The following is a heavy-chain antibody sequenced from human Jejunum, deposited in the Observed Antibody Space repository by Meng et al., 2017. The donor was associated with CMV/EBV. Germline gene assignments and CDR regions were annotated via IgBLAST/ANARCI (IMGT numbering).Heavy chain of an antibody. V-gene: IGHV3-74*01. CDR3: ARSVARYNWFDP. D-gene: IGHD2-21*01. CDR1: GFILSNYW. Sequence: SGFILSNYWINWVRHAPGKGLEWVSRINSDGSSTSYADSVKGRFTISRDNAKNTLYLQMNSLRGEDTAVYYCARSVARYNWFDPWGQGTLVTVSS. CDR2: INSDGSST. J-gene: IGHJ5*02.